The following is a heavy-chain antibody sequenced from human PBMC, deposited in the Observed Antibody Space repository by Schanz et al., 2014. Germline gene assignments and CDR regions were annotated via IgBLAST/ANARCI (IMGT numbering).Heavy chain of an antibody. CDR2: ISRDGTTS. J-gene: IGHJ4*02. CDR3: AKYGGELGVSFEY. D-gene: IGHD7-27*01. CDR1: GFTFRTYL. Sequence: EVQLVESGGGLVQPGGSLRLSCAASGFTFRTYLMNWVRQAPGKGLEWLSYISRDGTTSYYADSVKGRFTISRDNAKNSLYLEMTSLRGEDTAVYYCAKYGGELGVSFEYWGQGTLVTVSS. V-gene: IGHV3-48*04.